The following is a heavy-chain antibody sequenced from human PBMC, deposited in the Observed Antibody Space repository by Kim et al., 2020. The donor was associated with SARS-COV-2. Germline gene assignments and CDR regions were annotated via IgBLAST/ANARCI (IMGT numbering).Heavy chain of an antibody. CDR3: ARGTIVVVGGNGFDS. Sequence: SEILSLTCTVSGGSISNSASYWGWIRQPPGKGLEWIGTIYFGGSTYYNPSLKSRVTISIDTSKNQFSLTLNSLTAADTAVYYCARGTIVVVGGNGFDSWAQGTLRTVSS. J-gene: IGHJ4*02. V-gene: IGHV4-39*07. CDR2: IYFGGST. D-gene: IGHD2-21*01. CDR1: GGSISNSASY.